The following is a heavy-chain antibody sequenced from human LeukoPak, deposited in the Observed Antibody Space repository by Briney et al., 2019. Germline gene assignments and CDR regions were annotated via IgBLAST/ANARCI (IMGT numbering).Heavy chain of an antibody. CDR2: INSNSGGT. D-gene: IGHD3-22*01. CDR1: GYTFTGYY. J-gene: IGHJ4*02. Sequence: ASVKVSCKASGYTFTGYYIHWVRQAPGQGLEWMGWINSNSGGTNYAQKFQGRVTMTRDTSISTAYMELSRLRSDDTAVYYCARAMYYYDSSGYYDYFDYWGQGTLVTVSS. V-gene: IGHV1-2*02. CDR3: ARAMYYYDSSGYYDYFDY.